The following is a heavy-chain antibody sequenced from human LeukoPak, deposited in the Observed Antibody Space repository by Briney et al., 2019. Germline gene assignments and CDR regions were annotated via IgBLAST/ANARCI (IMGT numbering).Heavy chain of an antibody. D-gene: IGHD3-3*01. V-gene: IGHV1-18*01. Sequence: GASVKVSCKASGYTFTSYGISWVRQAPGQGLEWMGWISAYNGNTNYAQKLQGRVTMTTDTSTSTAYMELRSLRSDDTAVYYCAREQMDPYDFRSGHYGFDYWGQGTLVTVSS. CDR2: ISAYNGNT. CDR3: AREQMDPYDFRSGHYGFDY. J-gene: IGHJ4*02. CDR1: GYTFTSYG.